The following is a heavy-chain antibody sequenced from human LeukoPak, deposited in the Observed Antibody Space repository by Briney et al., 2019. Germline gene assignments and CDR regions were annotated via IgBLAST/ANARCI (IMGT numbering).Heavy chain of an antibody. Sequence: SETLSLTCTVSGGSISSSSCYWGWIRQPPGKGLEWIGSIYYSGSTYYNPSLKSRVTISVDTSKNQFSLKLSSVTAADTAVYYCARPKASSSWYAVIEDSLTQNFDYWGQGTLVTVSS. CDR2: IYYSGST. D-gene: IGHD6-13*01. CDR3: ARPKASSSWYAVIEDSLTQNFDY. J-gene: IGHJ4*02. V-gene: IGHV4-39*01. CDR1: GGSISSSSCY.